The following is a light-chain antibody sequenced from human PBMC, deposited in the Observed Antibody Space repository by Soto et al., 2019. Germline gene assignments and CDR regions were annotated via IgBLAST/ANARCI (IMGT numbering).Light chain of an antibody. Sequence: DLQLTQSPSSLSASVGDRVTITCRASQTITTFLHWYRQTPGKAPDLLVYAASSLQSGVSSRFSGSGSGTDFTLTISSLQPEDFATFYCQQTSSTPPTFEQGTTLEIK. V-gene: IGKV1-39*01. J-gene: IGKJ2*01. CDR3: QQTSSTPPT. CDR2: AAS. CDR1: QTITTF.